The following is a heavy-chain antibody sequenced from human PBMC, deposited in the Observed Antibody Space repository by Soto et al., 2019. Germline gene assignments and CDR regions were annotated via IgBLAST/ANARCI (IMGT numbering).Heavy chain of an antibody. CDR3: AKPAPPYVDTAMYFDY. CDR1: GFTFDDYS. V-gene: IGHV3-43*01. D-gene: IGHD5-18*01. CDR2: INWDGDST. Sequence: GGSLRLSCAASGFTFDDYSMHWVRQVPGKGLQWVSLINWDGDSTSYADSVKGRFTISRDNSKNSLYLQMTSLTTEDTAFYYWAKPAPPYVDTAMYFDYWGQGTLVTVSS. J-gene: IGHJ4*02.